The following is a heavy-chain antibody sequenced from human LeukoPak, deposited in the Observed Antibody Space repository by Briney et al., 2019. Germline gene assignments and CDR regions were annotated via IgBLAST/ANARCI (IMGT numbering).Heavy chain of an antibody. V-gene: IGHV4-39*07. CDR1: GGSISSGSYY. J-gene: IGHJ4*02. Sequence: PSETLSLTCTVSGGSISSGSYYWSWIRQPAGKGLEWIGSIYHSGRTYYNPSLKSRVTISVDKSKNQFSLKLSSVTAADTAMYYCARYRGASGYHFDYWGQGTLVTVSS. D-gene: IGHD5-12*01. CDR3: ARYRGASGYHFDY. CDR2: IYHSGRT.